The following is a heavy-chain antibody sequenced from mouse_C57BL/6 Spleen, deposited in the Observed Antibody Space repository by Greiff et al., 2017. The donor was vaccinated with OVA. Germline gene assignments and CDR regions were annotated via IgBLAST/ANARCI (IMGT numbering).Heavy chain of an antibody. CDR2: INPNYGTT. Sequence: EVQGVESGPELVKPGASVKISCKASGYSFTDYNMNWVKQSNGKSLEWIGVINPNYGTTSYNQKFKGKATLTVDQSSSTAYMQLNSLTSEDSAVYYCARSEPPYGNYAPFDVWGTGTTVTVSS. CDR3: ARSEPPYGNYAPFDV. D-gene: IGHD2-1*01. J-gene: IGHJ1*03. V-gene: IGHV1-39*01. CDR1: GYSFTDYN.